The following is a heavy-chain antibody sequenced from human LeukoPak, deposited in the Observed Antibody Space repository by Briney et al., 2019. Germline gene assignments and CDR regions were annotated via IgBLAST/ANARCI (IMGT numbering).Heavy chain of an antibody. J-gene: IGHJ6*02. V-gene: IGHV4-34*01. Sequence: SETLSLTCAVYGGSFSGYYWSWIRQPPGKGLEWIGEINHSESTNYNPSLKSRVNISVDTSKNQFSLKLSSVTAADTAVYYCARGRSARYCSSTSCYTRYYYYGMDVWGQGTTVTVSS. CDR3: ARGRSARYCSSTSCYTRYYYYGMDV. CDR1: GGSFSGYY. CDR2: INHSEST. D-gene: IGHD2-2*02.